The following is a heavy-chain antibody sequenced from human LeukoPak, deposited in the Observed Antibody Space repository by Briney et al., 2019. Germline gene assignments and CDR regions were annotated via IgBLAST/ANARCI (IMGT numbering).Heavy chain of an antibody. V-gene: IGHV3-9*01. CDR1: GFIFEDYA. Sequence: PGGSLRLSCAASGFIFEDYAMHWVRQVPGKGLEWVSGISWNSGSIGHADSVKGRFTISRDNAKNSLHLQMNSLRAEDTAVYYCTKDVFDFGGYFDLWGRGTLVTVSS. CDR3: TKDVFDFGGYFDL. D-gene: IGHD3-16*01. CDR2: ISWNSGSI. J-gene: IGHJ2*01.